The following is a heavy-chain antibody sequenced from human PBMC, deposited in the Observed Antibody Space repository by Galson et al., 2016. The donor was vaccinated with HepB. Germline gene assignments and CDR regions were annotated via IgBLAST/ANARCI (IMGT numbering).Heavy chain of an antibody. CDR3: ARDAMSNGYFGGTTEDY. CDR2: ISGGGSCI. D-gene: IGHD3-22*01. Sequence: SLRLSCAASGFTFSSYSMNWVRQAPGKGLEWVSSISGGGSCIFYADSVKGRSTISRDNAKNTLYLQMNSLRAEDTAVYYCARDAMSNGYFGGTTEDYWGQGTLVTVSS. J-gene: IGHJ4*01. V-gene: IGHV3-21*01. CDR1: GFTFSSYS.